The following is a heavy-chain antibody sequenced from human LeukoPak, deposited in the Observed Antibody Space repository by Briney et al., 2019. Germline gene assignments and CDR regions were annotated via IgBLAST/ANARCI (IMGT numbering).Heavy chain of an antibody. CDR2: ISSSSSSI. D-gene: IGHD1-14*01. J-gene: IGHJ4*02. CDR1: GFIFSSYS. CDR3: ARVYRRYFDY. V-gene: IGHV3-48*01. Sequence: GGSLRFSGAASGFIFSSYSMNWVRQAPGKGLEWVSYISSSSSSIYYADAVKGRFTISRDNAKNSLYLQMNSLRAEDTAVYYCARVYRRYFDYWGQGTLVTVSS.